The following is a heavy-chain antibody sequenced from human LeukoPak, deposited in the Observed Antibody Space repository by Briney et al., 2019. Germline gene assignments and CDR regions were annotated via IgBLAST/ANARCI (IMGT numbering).Heavy chain of an antibody. Sequence: SETLSLTCTVSGGSISSSSYYWGWIRQPPGKGLEWIGSIYYSGSTYYNPSLKSRVTISVDTSKNQFSLKLSSVTAADTAVYYCARDRVRGLGAKNWFDPWGQGTLVTVSS. V-gene: IGHV4-39*07. CDR3: ARDRVRGLGAKNWFDP. J-gene: IGHJ5*02. CDR1: GGSISSSSYY. D-gene: IGHD1-26*01. CDR2: IYYSGST.